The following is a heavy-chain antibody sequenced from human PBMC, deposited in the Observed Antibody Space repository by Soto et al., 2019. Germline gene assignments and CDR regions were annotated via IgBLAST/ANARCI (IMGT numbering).Heavy chain of an antibody. CDR3: ARGRLECIDY. CDR1: GGSFSGYY. D-gene: IGHD3-3*01. CDR2: INHSGST. V-gene: IGHV4-34*01. Sequence: QVQLQQWGAGLLKPSETLSLTCAVYGGSFSGYYWSWIRQPPGKGLEWIGEINHSGSTNYNPSLKSRVTISVDXXXNXFXLXLXXXXXXXXXXXXCARGRLECIDYWGQGTLVTVSS. J-gene: IGHJ4*02.